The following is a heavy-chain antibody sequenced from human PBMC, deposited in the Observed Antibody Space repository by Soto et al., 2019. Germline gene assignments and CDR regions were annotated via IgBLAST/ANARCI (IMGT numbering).Heavy chain of an antibody. V-gene: IGHV4-4*02. CDR1: SGSISSSNW. CDR2: IYHSGST. D-gene: IGHD2-8*01. Sequence: PSETLSLTCAVSSGSISSSNWWSWVRQPPGKGLEWIGEIYHSGSTNYNPYLKSRVTISVDKSKNQFSLKLSSVTAADTAVYYCARLGYCTNGVCYPAGPWGQGTLVTVSS. J-gene: IGHJ5*02. CDR3: ARLGYCTNGVCYPAGP.